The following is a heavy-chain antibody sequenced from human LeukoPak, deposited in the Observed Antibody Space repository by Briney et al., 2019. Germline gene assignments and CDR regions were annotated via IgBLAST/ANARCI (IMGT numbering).Heavy chain of an antibody. J-gene: IGHJ4*02. CDR3: AREKYVDTAMVTSYFDY. CDR1: GFTFSSYG. CDR2: IWYDGSSK. Sequence: HPGGSLRLSCAASGFTFSSYGMHGVRQAPGKGLECVAVIWYDGSSKYYADSVKGRFTISRDNSKNTLYLQMDSLRAEDTAVYYCAREKYVDTAMVTSYFDYWGQGTLVTVSS. V-gene: IGHV3-33*01. D-gene: IGHD5-18*01.